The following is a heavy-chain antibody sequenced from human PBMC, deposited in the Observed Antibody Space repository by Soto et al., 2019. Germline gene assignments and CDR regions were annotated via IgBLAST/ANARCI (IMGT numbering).Heavy chain of an antibody. CDR3: AREIAARL. J-gene: IGHJ6*04. V-gene: IGHV3-7*01. CDR2: IKQDGSEE. Sequence: EVQLVESGGGLVQPGGSLRLSCAASGFTFSSYWMSWFRQAPGKGLEWVANIKQDGSEENYVDSVKGRFTISRDNAKNALYLQMTSLRVEDTAVYYCAREIAARLWGKWTTVTVSS. D-gene: IGHD6-6*01. CDR1: GFTFSSYW.